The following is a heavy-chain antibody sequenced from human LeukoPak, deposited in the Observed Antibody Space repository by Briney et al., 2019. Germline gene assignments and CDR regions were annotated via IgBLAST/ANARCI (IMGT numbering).Heavy chain of an antibody. J-gene: IGHJ4*02. Sequence: GASVTVSCKASGYTFTSYYMHWVRQAPGQGLEWMGLINPSGGSTSYAQKFQGRVTMTRDTSTSTVYMELSSLRSEDTAVYYCARDQGGYGLFDYWGQGTLVTVSS. CDR3: ARDQGGYGLFDY. CDR2: INPSGGST. CDR1: GYTFTSYY. V-gene: IGHV1-46*01. D-gene: IGHD5-12*01.